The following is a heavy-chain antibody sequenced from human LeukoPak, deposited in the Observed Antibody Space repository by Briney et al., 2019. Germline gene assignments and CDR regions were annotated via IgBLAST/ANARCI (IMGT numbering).Heavy chain of an antibody. CDR3: ARDLGYGNWFDP. J-gene: IGHJ5*02. CDR2: IYTSGST. CDR1: GGSISSGSYY. Sequence: SETLSLTCTVSGGSISSGSYYWSWIRQPAGKGLEWIGRIYTSGSTNYNPSLKSRVTIAVDTSKNQFSLKLSSVTAAGTAVYYCARDLGYGNWFDPGGQGTLVTVSS. V-gene: IGHV4-61*02. D-gene: IGHD5-12*01.